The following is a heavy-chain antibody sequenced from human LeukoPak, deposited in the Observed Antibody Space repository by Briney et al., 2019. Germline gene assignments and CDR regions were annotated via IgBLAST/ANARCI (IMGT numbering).Heavy chain of an antibody. CDR3: AKASRSYGSGSYISPFDY. CDR1: GFTFSSYG. CDR2: IRYDGSNK. J-gene: IGHJ4*02. D-gene: IGHD3-10*01. Sequence: GGSLRLSCAASGFTFSSYGMHWLRQAPGKGLEWVAFIRYDGSNKYYADSVKGRFTISRDNSKNTLYLQMNSLRAEDTAVYYCAKASRSYGSGSYISPFDYWGQGTLVTVSS. V-gene: IGHV3-30*02.